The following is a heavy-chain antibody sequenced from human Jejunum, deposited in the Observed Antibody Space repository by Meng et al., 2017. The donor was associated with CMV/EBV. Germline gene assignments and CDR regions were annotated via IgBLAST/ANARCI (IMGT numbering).Heavy chain of an antibody. CDR3: ARARGYTTSGSFDC. J-gene: IGHJ4*02. CDR2: IYSGGTT. D-gene: IGHD5-12*01. Sequence: VQVVESGVDLVQPGGSLGLSCAASGVTVNSYYMSWVRQAPGKGLEWVSIIYSGGTTYYADSVKGRFTISRDISKNTLYLQMTSLRADDTAVYYCARARGYTTSGSFDCWGQGTLVTVSS. V-gene: IGHV3-53*01. CDR1: GVTVNSYY.